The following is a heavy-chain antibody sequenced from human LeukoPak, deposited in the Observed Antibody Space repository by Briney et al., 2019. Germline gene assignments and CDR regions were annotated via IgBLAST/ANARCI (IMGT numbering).Heavy chain of an antibody. CDR3: ARVLGVGSEVGAYFDY. CDR1: GYTFSTYG. D-gene: IGHD1-26*01. V-gene: IGHV1-18*01. J-gene: IGHJ4*02. Sequence: GASVKVSCKASGYTFSTYGINWVRQAPGQGLEWMGWISAYNGDTNYAQNFQGRVTMATDTSTSTAYMDLRSLRSDDTAVYYCARVLGVGSEVGAYFDYWGQGTLVTVSS. CDR2: ISAYNGDT.